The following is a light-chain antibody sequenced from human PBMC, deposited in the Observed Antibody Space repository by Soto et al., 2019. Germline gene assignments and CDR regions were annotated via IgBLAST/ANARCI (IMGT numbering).Light chain of an antibody. J-gene: IGKJ5*01. V-gene: IGKV3-20*01. CDR1: QRVDDSH. CDR2: GAS. CDR3: QQYRMSPNT. Sequence: EIVLTQSPGTLSLSPGERSTLSFSSSQRVDDSHLAWYQLRPGQAPRLLIYGASTRATGIPDRFSGSGSGTDFSLTIRGLKPEDFAVYYCQQYRMSPNTFGQGTRLEIK.